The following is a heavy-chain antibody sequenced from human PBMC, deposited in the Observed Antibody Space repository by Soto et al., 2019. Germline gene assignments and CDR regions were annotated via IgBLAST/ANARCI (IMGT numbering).Heavy chain of an antibody. CDR1: GGSISSGGYY. Sequence: SETLSLTCTVSGGSISSGGYYWSWIRQHPGKGLEWIGYIYYSGSTYYNPSLKSRVTISVDTSKNQFSLKLSSVTAADTAVYYCARDRVPDYYDSSGYYPWGQGTLVTV. CDR2: IYYSGST. V-gene: IGHV4-31*03. D-gene: IGHD3-22*01. CDR3: ARDRVPDYYDSSGYYP. J-gene: IGHJ5*02.